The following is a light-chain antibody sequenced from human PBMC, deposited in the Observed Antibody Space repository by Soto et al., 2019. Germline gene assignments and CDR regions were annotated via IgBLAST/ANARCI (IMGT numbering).Light chain of an antibody. J-gene: IGKJ4*01. V-gene: IGKV2D-29*01. CDR1: QILLHSQGISN. CDR2: ELS. Sequence: IMMTLTPLSLSVAPGQPSSSSCKSSQILLHSQGISNLYWCLQKTGQPPQVLIYELSNRCSGVPDRFSGSGSGTDFTLKISRVEAEDAGVYYCMQSIQLPLTFGGGTKVDIK. CDR3: MQSIQLPLT.